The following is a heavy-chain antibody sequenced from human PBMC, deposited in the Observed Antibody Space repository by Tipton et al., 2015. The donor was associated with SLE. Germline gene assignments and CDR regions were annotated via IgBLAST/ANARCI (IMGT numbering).Heavy chain of an antibody. Sequence: QLVQSGGGVVQPGRSLRLSCVASGFTFSSYGMHWVRQAPGKGLEWVAVISYDGSNKYYADSVKGRFTISRDNSKNALYLQMNSLRAEDTAVYYCARDQYYYDSSGYYSSGMDVWGQGTTVTVSS. D-gene: IGHD3-22*01. CDR1: GFTFSSYG. V-gene: IGHV3-30*03. CDR3: ARDQYYYDSSGYYSSGMDV. J-gene: IGHJ6*02. CDR2: ISYDGSNK.